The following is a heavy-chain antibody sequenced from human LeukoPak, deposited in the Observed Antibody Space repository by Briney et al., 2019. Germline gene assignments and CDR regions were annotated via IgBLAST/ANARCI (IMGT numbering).Heavy chain of an antibody. J-gene: IGHJ3*02. CDR1: GFTLSSYA. CDR3: AKGFITAFDI. D-gene: IGHD1-14*01. CDR2: ISGSGGST. Sequence: VGSLRLSSAASGFTLSSYAMSWVRQAPGKGLEWVSAISGSGGSTYYADSVKGRFTISRDNSKNTLYLQMNSLRAEDTAVYYCAKGFITAFDIWGQGTMVTVSS. V-gene: IGHV3-23*01.